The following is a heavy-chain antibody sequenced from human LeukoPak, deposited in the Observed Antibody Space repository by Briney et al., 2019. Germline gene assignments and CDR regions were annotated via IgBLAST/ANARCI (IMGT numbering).Heavy chain of an antibody. J-gene: IGHJ3*02. V-gene: IGHV4-39*02. CDR3: AIVWNPRGSGYYDTFDI. D-gene: IGHD3-22*01. Sequence: SETLSLTCTVSGGSISSSSYYWGWIRPPPGKGLEWSGSIYYSGSTYYNPSLKSRVTISVDTSENHFTLKLSSVTASDTAVYYCAIVWNPRGSGYYDTFDIWGQGTMVTVSS. CDR2: IYYSGST. CDR1: GGSISSSSYY.